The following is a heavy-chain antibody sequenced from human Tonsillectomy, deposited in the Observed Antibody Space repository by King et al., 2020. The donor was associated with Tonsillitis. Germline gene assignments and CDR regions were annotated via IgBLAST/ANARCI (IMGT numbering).Heavy chain of an antibody. Sequence: VQLVESGGGVVQPGGSLRLSCAASGFTFSSYGMHWVRQAPGKGLEWVAFIRYDGSNKYYADSVKGRFTISRDNSKNTLYLQMNSLRAEDTAVYYCAKDSGDLYYYGRDVWGQGTTVTVSS. CDR2: IRYDGSNK. J-gene: IGHJ6*02. CDR1: GFTFSSYG. V-gene: IGHV3-30*02. D-gene: IGHD3-10*01. CDR3: AKDSGDLYYYGRDV.